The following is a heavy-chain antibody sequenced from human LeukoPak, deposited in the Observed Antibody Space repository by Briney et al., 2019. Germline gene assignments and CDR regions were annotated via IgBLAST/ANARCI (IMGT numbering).Heavy chain of an antibody. CDR3: ASPNYYDSSGDAFDI. D-gene: IGHD3-22*01. CDR2: ISSSSSTI. Sequence: PGGSLRLSCAASGFTFSSYSMNWVRQAPGKGLEWVSYISSSSSTIYYADSVKGRFTISRDNAKNSLYLQMNSLRAEDTAVYYCASPNYYDSSGDAFDIWGQGTMVTVSS. J-gene: IGHJ3*02. V-gene: IGHV3-48*04. CDR1: GFTFSSYS.